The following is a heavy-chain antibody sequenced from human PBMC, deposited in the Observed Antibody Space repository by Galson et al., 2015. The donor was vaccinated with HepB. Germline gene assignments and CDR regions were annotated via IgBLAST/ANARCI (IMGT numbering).Heavy chain of an antibody. Sequence: SLRLSCAASGFTFSSYGMHWVRQAPGKGLEWVAVISYDGSNKYYADSVKGRFTISRDNYKNTLYLQMNSLRAEDTAVYYCAKESGYSYGLSYWGQGTLVTVSS. J-gene: IGHJ4*02. CDR1: GFTFSSYG. D-gene: IGHD5-18*01. V-gene: IGHV3-30*18. CDR3: AKESGYSYGLSY. CDR2: ISYDGSNK.